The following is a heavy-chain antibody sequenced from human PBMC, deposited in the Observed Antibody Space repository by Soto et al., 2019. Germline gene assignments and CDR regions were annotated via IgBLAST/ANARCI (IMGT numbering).Heavy chain of an antibody. CDR1: GGSISSSNW. J-gene: IGHJ3*02. V-gene: IGHV4-4*02. Sequence: QVQLQESGPGLVKPSGTLSLTCAVSGGSISSSNWWSWVRQPPGKGLEWIGEIYHSGSTNYNPSLQIRVTISVDKSKNQFSLKLSSVTAADTAVYYCARDGALERRALDAFDIWGQGTMVTVSS. CDR3: ARDGALERRALDAFDI. CDR2: IYHSGST. D-gene: IGHD1-1*01.